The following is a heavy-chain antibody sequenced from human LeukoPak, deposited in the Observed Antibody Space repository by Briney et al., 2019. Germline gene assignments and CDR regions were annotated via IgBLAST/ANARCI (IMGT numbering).Heavy chain of an antibody. D-gene: IGHD2-2*02. CDR1: GFTFSSYA. CDR3: ARDEGIVVVPAAILNY. Sequence: GSLRLSCAASGFTFSSYAMHWVRQAPGKGLEWVAVISYDGSNKYYADSVKGRFTISRDNSKNTLYLQMNSLRAEDTAVYYCARDEGIVVVPAAILNYWGQGTLVTVSS. J-gene: IGHJ4*02. CDR2: ISYDGSNK. V-gene: IGHV3-30-3*01.